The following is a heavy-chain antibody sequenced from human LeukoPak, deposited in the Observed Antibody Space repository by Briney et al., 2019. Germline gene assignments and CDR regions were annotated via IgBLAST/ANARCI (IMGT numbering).Heavy chain of an antibody. D-gene: IGHD3-10*01. CDR1: GYSISSGYY. V-gene: IGHV4-38-2*02. Sequence: SVTLSLTCAVSGYSISSGYYWAWIRPSPGKGLECIGTIYHSGTAYYNPSLKSRVTISVDTSENQFSLKLRCVTAADSSVYFCARERYYGSGGLFDYWGQGTLVTVSS. CDR2: IYHSGTA. J-gene: IGHJ4*02. CDR3: ARERYYGSGGLFDY.